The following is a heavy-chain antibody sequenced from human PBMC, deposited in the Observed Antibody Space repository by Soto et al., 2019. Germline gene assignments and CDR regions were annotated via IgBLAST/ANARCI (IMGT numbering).Heavy chain of an antibody. CDR3: ARVNVGAFDY. Sequence: QVQLVESGGGVVQPGRSLRLSCAASGFTFSSYAMHWVRQAPGKGLEWVAVISYDGSNKYYADSVKGRFTISRDNSKNTLYLKMNSLRAEDTAVYYCARVNVGAFDYWGQGTLVTVSS. D-gene: IGHD1-26*01. V-gene: IGHV3-30-3*01. J-gene: IGHJ4*02. CDR1: GFTFSSYA. CDR2: ISYDGSNK.